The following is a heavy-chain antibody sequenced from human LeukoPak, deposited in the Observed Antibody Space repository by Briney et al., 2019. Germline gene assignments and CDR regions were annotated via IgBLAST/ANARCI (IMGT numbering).Heavy chain of an antibody. V-gene: IGHV1-8*02. Sequence: ASVKVSCKTSGYIFIDYEISWVRQAPGQGLEWMGWMNPKSGDTGYEQKFQGRITITRDSSISTVYMELSSLRSADTALYYCARGRYMDVWGKGTTVTVSS. CDR1: GYIFIDYE. CDR2: MNPKSGDT. J-gene: IGHJ6*03. CDR3: ARGRYMDV.